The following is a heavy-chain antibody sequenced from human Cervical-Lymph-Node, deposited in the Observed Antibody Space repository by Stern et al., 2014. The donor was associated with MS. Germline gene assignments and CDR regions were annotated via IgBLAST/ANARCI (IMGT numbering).Heavy chain of an antibody. CDR3: AREKHYYDDSGYNEGPLDY. Sequence: EVQLVESGGGLVQPGGSLRLSCAPSGFSFSIYSMIWVRQAPGQGLEWISYISHTSTTIYYADSVKGRFTISRDNAKNSLYLQMNRLRAEDTAVYFCAREKHYYDDSGYNEGPLDYWGQGTLVTVSS. J-gene: IGHJ4*02. CDR2: ISHTSTTI. CDR1: GFSFSIYS. V-gene: IGHV3-48*01. D-gene: IGHD3-22*01.